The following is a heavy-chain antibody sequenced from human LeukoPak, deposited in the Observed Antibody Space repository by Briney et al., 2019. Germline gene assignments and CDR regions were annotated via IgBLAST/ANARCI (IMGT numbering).Heavy chain of an antibody. D-gene: IGHD3-22*01. CDR3: ARGRLSQDSSGYYLGYYYYYYMDL. CDR2: MNPNSGNT. V-gene: IGHV1-8*03. J-gene: IGHJ6*03. Sequence: ASVKVSCKASRYTFTSYDINWVRQATGQGLEWMGWMNPNSGNTGYAQKFQGRVTITRKTSISTAYMELSSLRSEDTAVFYCARGRLSQDSSGYYLGYYYYYYMDLWGKGTTVTVCS. CDR1: RYTFTSYD.